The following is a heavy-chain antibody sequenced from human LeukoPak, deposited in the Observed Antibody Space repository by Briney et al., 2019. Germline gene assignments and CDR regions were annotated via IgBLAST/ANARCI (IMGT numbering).Heavy chain of an antibody. CDR1: GFSFYNLA. V-gene: IGHV3-23*01. CDR3: ARDSLIGIAAAGTLDY. Sequence: AGGSLRLSCATSGFSFYNLAFHWVRQAPGKGLEWVSAISGSGGSTYYADSVKGRFTISRDNSKNTLYLQMNSLRAEDTAVYYCARDSLIGIAAAGTLDYWGQGTLVTVSS. D-gene: IGHD6-13*01. CDR2: ISGSGGST. J-gene: IGHJ4*02.